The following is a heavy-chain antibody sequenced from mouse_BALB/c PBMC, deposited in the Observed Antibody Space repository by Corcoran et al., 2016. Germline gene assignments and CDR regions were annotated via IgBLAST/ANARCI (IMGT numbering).Heavy chain of an antibody. CDR1: GYTFTNYG. CDR3: ARDARTVYYGNYVGAY. D-gene: IGHD2-1*01. CDR2: INTYTGEP. J-gene: IGHJ3*01. V-gene: IGHV9-3-1*01. Sequence: QIQLVQSGPELKKPGETVKISCKASGYTFTNYGMNWVKQAPGKGLKWMGWINTYTGEPTYADDFKGRFAFSLETSASTAYLQINNLKNEDTATYFCARDARTVYYGNYVGAYWGQGTLVTVSA.